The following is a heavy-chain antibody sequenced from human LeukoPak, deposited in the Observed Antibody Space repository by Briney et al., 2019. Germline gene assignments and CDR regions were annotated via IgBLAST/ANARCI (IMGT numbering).Heavy chain of an antibody. D-gene: IGHD3-10*01. CDR3: AATYGSESYFPFDY. CDR1: GFTFSSYG. CDR2: IWYDGSNK. Sequence: GGSLRLSCAASGFTFSSYGMHWVRQAPGKGLEWVAVIWYDGSNKYYADSVKGRFTISRDNPKNTLYLQMNSLRAEDTAVYYCAATYGSESYFPFDYWGQGTRVTVSS. V-gene: IGHV3-33*08. J-gene: IGHJ4*02.